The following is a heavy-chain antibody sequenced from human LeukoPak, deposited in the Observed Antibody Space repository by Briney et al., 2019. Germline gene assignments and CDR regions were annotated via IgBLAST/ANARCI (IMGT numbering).Heavy chain of an antibody. CDR1: GFTFSDNY. Sequence: GGSLRLSCAASGFTFSDNYMSWIRQAPGKGLEWVSYISSSGNTTYNADSVKGRFSITRDNAKNTLYLQMNSLRAEDTAVYYCARANWGGGDYDILTGYYRYYYYYMDVWGKGTTVTISS. CDR3: ARANWGGGDYDILTGYYRYYYYYMDV. CDR2: ISSSGNTT. J-gene: IGHJ6*03. V-gene: IGHV3-11*04. D-gene: IGHD3-9*01.